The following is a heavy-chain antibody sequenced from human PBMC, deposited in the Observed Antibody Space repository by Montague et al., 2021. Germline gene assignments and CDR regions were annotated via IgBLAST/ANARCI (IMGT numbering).Heavy chain of an antibody. Sequence: SETLSLTCSVSGDSISGNHWSWVRQPPGKGLQWICLIYHTGSSVYNPSPTRHGTMTLDTSTNNISLTIFSVTAADTAVYFCARIGGNGDDLLDYWGQGLLVTVS. V-gene: IGHV4-59*01. D-gene: IGHD3-16*01. CDR3: ARIGGNGDDLLDY. J-gene: IGHJ4*02. CDR1: GDSISGNH. CDR2: IYHTGSS.